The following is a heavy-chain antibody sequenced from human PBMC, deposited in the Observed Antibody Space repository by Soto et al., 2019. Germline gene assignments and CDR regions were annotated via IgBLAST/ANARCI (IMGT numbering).Heavy chain of an antibody. CDR2: IYWDGDK. D-gene: IGHD5-12*01. J-gene: IGHJ3*01. CDR3: VYMTTQKWMSFNV. Sequence: QIILKESGPTLVKPTQTLTLTCSFSGFSLSTTSVGVGWIRQPPGKALQWLALIYWDGDKRYSPSQKRRLTITXDXXKNQVVLTMTNMDPVDTGTYYCVYMTTQKWMSFNVWGQGTMVIVSS. CDR1: GFSLSTTSVG. V-gene: IGHV2-5*02.